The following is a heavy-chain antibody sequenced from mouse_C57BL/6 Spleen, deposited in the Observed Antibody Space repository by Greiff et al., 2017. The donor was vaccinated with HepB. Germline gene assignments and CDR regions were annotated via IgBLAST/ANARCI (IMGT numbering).Heavy chain of an antibody. CDR3: ARGGHYYGSSYDAMDY. CDR2: IDPNSGGT. V-gene: IGHV1-72*01. D-gene: IGHD1-1*01. CDR1: GYTFTSYW. J-gene: IGHJ4*01. Sequence: QVQLQQPGAELVKPGASVKLSCKASGYTFTSYWMHWVKQRPGRGLEWIGGIDPNSGGTKYNEKFKSKATLTVDKPSSTAYMQLSSLTSEDSAVYYCARGGHYYGSSYDAMDYWGQGTSVTVSS.